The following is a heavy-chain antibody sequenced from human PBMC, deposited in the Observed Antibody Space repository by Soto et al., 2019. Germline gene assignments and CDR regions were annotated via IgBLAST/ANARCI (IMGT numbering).Heavy chain of an antibody. Sequence: QVQLQESGPGLVKPSQTLSLTCTVSGGSISSGDYYWSWIRQPPGKGLEWIGYIYYSGSTYYNPSLKNRVTISVDTSKNQFSLKLSSVTAADTAVYYCARVYDSSGYVNWFDPWGQGTLVTVSS. D-gene: IGHD3-22*01. CDR1: GGSISSGDYY. V-gene: IGHV4-30-4*01. J-gene: IGHJ5*02. CDR3: ARVYDSSGYVNWFDP. CDR2: IYYSGST.